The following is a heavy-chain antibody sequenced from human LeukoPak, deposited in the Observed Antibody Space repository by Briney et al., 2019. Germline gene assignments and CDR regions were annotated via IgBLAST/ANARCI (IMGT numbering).Heavy chain of an antibody. Sequence: AGESLKISCAASGFTFSTYAVSWVRQAPGKGLEWVSAICGSDGSRYYADSVKGRFTISRDNSKNTLYLQMNSLRGEDTAVYYCAKGGSPSCYSSSGYWGQGTLVTVSS. V-gene: IGHV3-23*01. D-gene: IGHD2-2*01. CDR3: AKGGSPSCYSSSGY. J-gene: IGHJ4*02. CDR1: GFTFSTYA. CDR2: ICGSDGSR.